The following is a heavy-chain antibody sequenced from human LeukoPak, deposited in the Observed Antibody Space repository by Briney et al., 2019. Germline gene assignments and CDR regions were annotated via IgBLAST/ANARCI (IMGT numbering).Heavy chain of an antibody. J-gene: IGHJ4*02. Sequence: GGSLRLSCAVSGFTVTDNYMSWVRQAPGKGLQWVSAIYPDGRTYYADSVKGRFTISRDISRNTLLLQMNSLRPDDTAVHYCARTNPVYGDYDYWGQGTLVTVSS. V-gene: IGHV3-53*01. CDR3: ARTNPVYGDYDY. D-gene: IGHD4-17*01. CDR2: IYPDGRT. CDR1: GFTVTDNY.